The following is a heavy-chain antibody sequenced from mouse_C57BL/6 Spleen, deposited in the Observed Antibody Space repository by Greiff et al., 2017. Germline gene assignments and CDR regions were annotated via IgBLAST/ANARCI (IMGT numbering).Heavy chain of an antibody. J-gene: IGHJ2*01. Sequence: EVHLVESGGGLVKPGGSLKLSCAASGFTFSSYAMSWVRQTPEKRLEWVATISDGGSYTYYPDNVKGRFTISRDNAKNNLYLQMSHLKSEDTAMYYCARGAGTPDYWGQGTTLTVSS. CDR3: ARGAGTPDY. V-gene: IGHV5-4*01. CDR1: GFTFSSYA. CDR2: ISDGGSYT. D-gene: IGHD4-1*01.